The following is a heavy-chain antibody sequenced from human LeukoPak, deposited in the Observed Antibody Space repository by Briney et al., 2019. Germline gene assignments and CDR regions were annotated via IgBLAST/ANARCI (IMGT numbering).Heavy chain of an antibody. D-gene: IGHD3-10*01. CDR3: ARKAGDY. CDR1: GFTFDDYA. CDR2: IKQDGSEK. Sequence: QPGGSLRLSCAASGFTFDDYAMHWVRQAPGKGLEWVANIKQDGSEKFYVDSVKGRFTISRDNAKNSLYLQMNSLRAEDTAVYYCARKAGDYWGQGTLVTVSS. J-gene: IGHJ4*02. V-gene: IGHV3-7*01.